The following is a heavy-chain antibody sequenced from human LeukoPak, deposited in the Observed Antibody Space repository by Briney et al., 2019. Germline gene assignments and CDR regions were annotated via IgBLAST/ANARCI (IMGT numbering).Heavy chain of an antibody. CDR1: GGSFSGYY. Sequence: PSETLSLTCAVYGGSFSGYYWSWIRQPPGKGLEWIGEINHSGSTNYNPSLKSRVTISVDTSKNQFSLKLSSVTAADTAVYYCARVGGYYLDDWGQGTLVTVSS. CDR3: ARVGGYYLDD. V-gene: IGHV4-34*01. J-gene: IGHJ4*02. D-gene: IGHD3-22*01. CDR2: INHSGST.